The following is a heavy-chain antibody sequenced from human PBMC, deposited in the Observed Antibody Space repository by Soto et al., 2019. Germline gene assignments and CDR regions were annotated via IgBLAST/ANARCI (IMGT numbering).Heavy chain of an antibody. CDR2: FSSSGGVT. Sequence: GGSLRLSCAAPGFTFSNYAMSWVRQAPGKGLEWVSTFSSSGGVTYYADSVKGRFTISRDNSKNTLYLQMNSLRAEDTAVYYCMKANRFFSVANFFTFDYWGLGTLVTFPS. D-gene: IGHD3-3*01. CDR1: GFTFSNYA. V-gene: IGHV3-23*01. CDR3: MKANRFFSVANFFTFDY. J-gene: IGHJ4*02.